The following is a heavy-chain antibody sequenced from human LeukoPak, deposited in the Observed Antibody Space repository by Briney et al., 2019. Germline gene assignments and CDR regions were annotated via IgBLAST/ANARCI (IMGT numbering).Heavy chain of an antibody. Sequence: SQTLSLTCAVSGGSISSGGYSWSWIRQPPGKGLEWIGYIYHSGSTYYNPSLKSRVTISVDRSKNQFSLKLSSVTAADTAVYYCARGTGSRIDPWGQGTLVTVSS. J-gene: IGHJ5*02. D-gene: IGHD2-2*01. V-gene: IGHV4-30-2*01. CDR3: ARGTGSRIDP. CDR2: IYHSGST. CDR1: GGSISSGGYS.